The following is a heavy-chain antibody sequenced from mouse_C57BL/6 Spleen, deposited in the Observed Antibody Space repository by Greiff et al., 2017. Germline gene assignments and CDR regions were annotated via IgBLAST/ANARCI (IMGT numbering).Heavy chain of an antibody. J-gene: IGHJ2*01. Sequence: EVQLQQSGPELVKPGASVKLSCKASGYTFTDYYMNWVKQSHGKSLEWIGDINPNNGGTSYNQKFKGKATMTVDKSSSTAYMELRSLSSEDSAVYLCAHDGYYGYWGKGTTLTVSS. V-gene: IGHV1-26*01. CDR2: INPNNGGT. CDR1: GYTFTDYY. CDR3: AHDGYYGY. D-gene: IGHD2-3*01.